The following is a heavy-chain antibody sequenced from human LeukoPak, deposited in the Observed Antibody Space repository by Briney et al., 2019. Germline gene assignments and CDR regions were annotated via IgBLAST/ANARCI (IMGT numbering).Heavy chain of an antibody. CDR2: INHSGST. Sequence: SETLSLTCAVYGGSFSGYYWSWIRQPPGKGLEWIGEINHSGSTNYNPSLKSRVTISVDTSKNQFSLKLSSVTAADTAVYYCVGYGIAARYYYYMDVWGKGTTVTVSS. V-gene: IGHV4-34*01. CDR3: VGYGIAARYYYYMDV. CDR1: GGSFSGYY. J-gene: IGHJ6*03. D-gene: IGHD6-6*01.